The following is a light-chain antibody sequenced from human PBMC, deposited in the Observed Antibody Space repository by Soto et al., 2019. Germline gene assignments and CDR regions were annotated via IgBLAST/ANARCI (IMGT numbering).Light chain of an antibody. J-gene: IGLJ7*01. CDR2: EVT. CDR1: SSDVGGHDY. V-gene: IGLV2-14*01. CDR3: CSYTTTNSRV. Sequence: QSALTQPASASGSPGQSITISCTGSSSDVGGHDYVSWYQQYPGKAPKLVIYEVTKRPSGISDRFSASKSGNTASLTISGLQAEDEADYYCCSYTTTNSRVFGGGTQLTVL.